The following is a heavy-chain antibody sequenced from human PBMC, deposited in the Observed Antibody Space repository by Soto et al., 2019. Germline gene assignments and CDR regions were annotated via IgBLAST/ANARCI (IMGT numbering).Heavy chain of an antibody. J-gene: IGHJ5*02. V-gene: IGHV4-34*01. CDR2: INHSGST. CDR3: ARRIAAKTGEHNWFDP. Sequence: SETLSLTCAVYGGSFSGYYWSWIRQPPGKGLEWIGEINHSGSTSDNPSLKSRVTISVDTSKNQFSLKLSSVTAADTAVYYCARRIAAKTGEHNWFDPWGQGTLVTVSS. D-gene: IGHD6-13*01. CDR1: GGSFSGYY.